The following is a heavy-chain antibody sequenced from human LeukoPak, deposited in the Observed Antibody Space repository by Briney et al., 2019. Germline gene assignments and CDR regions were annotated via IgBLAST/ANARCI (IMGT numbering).Heavy chain of an antibody. CDR3: ARGITMID. V-gene: IGHV4-59*01. CDR1: GGSINTYY. D-gene: IGHD3-22*01. CDR2: IYYSGST. Sequence: PSETLSLTCTVSGGSINTYYWTWIRQPPGKGLEWIGYIYYSGSTSYNPSLESRVTMSVDTSRTQFSLKLSSVTAADTAVYYCARGITMIDWGQGTLVTVSS. J-gene: IGHJ4*02.